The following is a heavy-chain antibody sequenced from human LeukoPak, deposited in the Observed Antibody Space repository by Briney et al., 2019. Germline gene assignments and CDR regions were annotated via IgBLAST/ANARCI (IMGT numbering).Heavy chain of an antibody. J-gene: IGHJ4*02. Sequence: GRTLRLSCAASGFTFTSYAMSWVRQAPGKGLEWVSAISVSGGTPYYADSVKGRCTISRDNSKNTLYLQMNSLRAEDTAVYYCAKFNAMTTLTPFDYWGQGTLVTVSS. CDR1: GFTFTSYA. CDR3: AKFNAMTTLTPFDY. CDR2: ISVSGGTP. V-gene: IGHV3-23*01. D-gene: IGHD4-17*01.